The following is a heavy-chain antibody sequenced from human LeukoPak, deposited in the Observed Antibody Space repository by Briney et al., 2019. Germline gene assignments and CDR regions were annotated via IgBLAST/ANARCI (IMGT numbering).Heavy chain of an antibody. CDR3: ARRVVVIIRPPIAPLDY. CDR2: ISSSSSYI. CDR1: GFTFSSYS. Sequence: GGSLRLSCAASGFTFSSYSMNWVRQAPGKGLEWVSSISSSSSYIYYADSVKGRFTISRDNAKNSLYLQMNSLRAEDTAVYYCARRVVVIIRPPIAPLDYWGQGTLVTVSS. J-gene: IGHJ4*02. D-gene: IGHD3-22*01. V-gene: IGHV3-21*04.